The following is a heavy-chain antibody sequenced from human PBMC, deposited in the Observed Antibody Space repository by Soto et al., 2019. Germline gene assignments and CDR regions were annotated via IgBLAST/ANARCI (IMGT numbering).Heavy chain of an antibody. CDR2: LYSNGIT. V-gene: IGHV4-61*08. D-gene: IGHD6-19*01. Sequence: PSETLSLTCSVSGDSISRGGHYWRWIRQHPGKGLEWIGYLYSNGITNYNPSLKSRVTISVDTSKSQFFLILTSVTAADTAVYYCARQTYSSYWYFDYWGQGTLVTVSS. CDR3: ARQTYSSYWYFDY. J-gene: IGHJ4*02. CDR1: GDSISRGGHY.